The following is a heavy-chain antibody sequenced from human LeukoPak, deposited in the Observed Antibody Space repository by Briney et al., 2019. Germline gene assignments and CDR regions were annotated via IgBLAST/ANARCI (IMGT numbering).Heavy chain of an antibody. CDR1: GFTLSSYS. Sequence: GGSLRLSCAASGFTLSSYSMNWVRQAPGKGLEWVSSISSSSSYIYYADSVKGRFTISRDNGKNSLYLQMNSLRAEDTAVYCCARDFTVTTRLFDYWGQGTLVTVSS. CDR3: ARDFTVTTRLFDY. V-gene: IGHV3-21*01. CDR2: ISSSSSYI. D-gene: IGHD4-17*01. J-gene: IGHJ4*02.